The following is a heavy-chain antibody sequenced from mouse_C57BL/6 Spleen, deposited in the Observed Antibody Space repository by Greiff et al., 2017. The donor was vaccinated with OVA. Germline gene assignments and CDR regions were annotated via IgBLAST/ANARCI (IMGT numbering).Heavy chain of an antibody. CDR1: GFSLTSYG. Sequence: VQVVESGPGLVQPSQSLSITCTVSGFSLTSYGVHWVRQSPGKGLEWLGVIWSGGSTDYNAAFISRLSISKDNSKSQVFFKMNSLQADDTAIYYCARPSAQATAWFAYWGQGTLVTVSA. CDR3: ARPSAQATAWFAY. D-gene: IGHD3-2*02. V-gene: IGHV2-2*01. J-gene: IGHJ3*01. CDR2: IWSGGST.